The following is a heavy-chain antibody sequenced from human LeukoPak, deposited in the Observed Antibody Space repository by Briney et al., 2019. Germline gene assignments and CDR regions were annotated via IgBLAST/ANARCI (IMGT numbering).Heavy chain of an antibody. V-gene: IGHV3-21*01. J-gene: IGHJ5*02. D-gene: IGHD6-6*01. CDR1: GFTFSSYS. CDR2: ISSSSSYI. Sequence: PGGSLRLSCAASGFTFSSYSMNWVRQAPGKGLEWVSSISSSSSYIYYADSVKGRFTISRDNAKNSLYLQMSSLRAEDTAVYYCARDIIAARPGNWFDPWGQGTLVTVSS. CDR3: ARDIIAARPGNWFDP.